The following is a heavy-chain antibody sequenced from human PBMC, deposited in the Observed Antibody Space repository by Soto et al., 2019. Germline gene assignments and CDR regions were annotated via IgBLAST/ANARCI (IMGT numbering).Heavy chain of an antibody. V-gene: IGHV3-23*01. CDR3: AKGLSPEDSWYAGGNY. CDR1: GFTFSSYA. CDR2: ISGSGGST. J-gene: IGHJ4*02. Sequence: GGSLRLSCAASGFTFSSYAMSWVRQAPGKGLEWVSAISGSGGSTYYADSVKGRFTISRDNSKNTLYLQMNSLRAEDTAVYYCAKGLSPEDSWYAGGNYWGQGTLVTVSS. D-gene: IGHD6-13*01.